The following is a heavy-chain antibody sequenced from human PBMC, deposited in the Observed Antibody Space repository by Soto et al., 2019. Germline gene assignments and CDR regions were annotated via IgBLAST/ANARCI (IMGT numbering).Heavy chain of an antibody. CDR3: AKDRKQLVGYYYYGMDV. D-gene: IGHD6-6*01. CDR1: GFTFSSYA. CDR2: ISGSGGST. V-gene: IGHV3-23*01. J-gene: IGHJ6*02. Sequence: PGGSLRLSCAASGFTFSSYAMSWVRQAPGKGLEWVSAISGSGGSTYYADSVKGRFTISRDNSKDTLYLQMNSLRVEDTAVYYCAKDRKQLVGYYYYGMDVWGQGTTVTVSS.